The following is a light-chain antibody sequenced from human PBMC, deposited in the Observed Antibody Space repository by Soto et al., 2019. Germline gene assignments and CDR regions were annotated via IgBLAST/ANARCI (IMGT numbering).Light chain of an antibody. Sequence: DIQMTQSPSSLSASVGDRVTITCRASQGISNYLAWYQQKPGKVPKLLIYAASTLQSGVPSRFGGSGSGTDFTLTISSLQPEDVATYYCQKYNSAPQTFGQGTKVEIK. J-gene: IGKJ1*01. CDR3: QKYNSAPQT. V-gene: IGKV1-27*01. CDR2: AAS. CDR1: QGISNY.